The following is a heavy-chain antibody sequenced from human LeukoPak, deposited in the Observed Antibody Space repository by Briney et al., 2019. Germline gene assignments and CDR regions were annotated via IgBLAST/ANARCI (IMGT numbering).Heavy chain of an antibody. V-gene: IGHV1-2*06. J-gene: IGHJ3*02. CDR2: INPNSGGT. D-gene: IGHD5-24*01. CDR1: GYTFAGYY. CDR3: ARDPRAHDAFDI. Sequence: ASVKVSCKASGYTFAGYYMHWVRQAPGQGLEWMGRINPNSGGTNYAQKFQGRVTMTRDTSISTAYMELSRLRSDDTAVYYCARDPRAHDAFDIWGQGTMVTVSS.